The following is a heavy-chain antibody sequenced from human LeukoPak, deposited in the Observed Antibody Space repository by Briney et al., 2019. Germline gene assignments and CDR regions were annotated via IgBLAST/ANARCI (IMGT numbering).Heavy chain of an antibody. V-gene: IGHV4-59*12. CDR2: IYYTGST. J-gene: IGHJ4*02. Sequence: SETLSLTCTVSGGSISGYYWSWIRQPPGKGLEWIGYIYYTGSTNYNPSLKSRVSISVDASKNQFSLKLRSVTAADTAMYYCARWAAATSLYFDYWGQGALVTVSS. CDR3: ARWAAATSLYFDY. CDR1: GGSISGYY. D-gene: IGHD6-13*01.